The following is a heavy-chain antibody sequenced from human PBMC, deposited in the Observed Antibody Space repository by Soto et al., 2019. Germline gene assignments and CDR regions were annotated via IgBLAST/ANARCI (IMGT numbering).Heavy chain of an antibody. J-gene: IGHJ3*02. CDR2: IYYSGST. CDR3: ARENYYDSSGWAFDI. V-gene: IGHV4-59*01. CDR1: GGSISSYY. Sequence: PSETLSLTCTVSGGSISSYYWSWIRQPPGKGLEWIGYIYYSGSTNYNPSLKSRVTISVDTSKNQFSLKLSSVTAADTAVYYCARENYYDSSGWAFDIWGQGTMVTV. D-gene: IGHD3-22*01.